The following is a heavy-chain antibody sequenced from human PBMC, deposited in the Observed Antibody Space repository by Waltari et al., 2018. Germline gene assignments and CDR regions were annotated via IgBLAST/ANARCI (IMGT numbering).Heavy chain of an antibody. Sequence: EVQLVESGGNWVQPGGSVRHTCEASGFTSRNCDMHWVRQDTGKGLEWVASIGVSGETKYLASVKGRFTISRESAKDSLYLQMNSLRAGDTAIYYCARGDPTAGAIDFWGQGTLVTVSS. CDR2: IGVSGET. V-gene: IGHV3-13*01. CDR3: ARGDPTAGAIDF. CDR1: GFTSRNCD. J-gene: IGHJ4*02.